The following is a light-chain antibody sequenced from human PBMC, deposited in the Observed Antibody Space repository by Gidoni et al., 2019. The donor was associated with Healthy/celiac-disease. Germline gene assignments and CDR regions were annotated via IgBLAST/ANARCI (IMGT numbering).Light chain of an antibody. Sequence: EIVMTQSPATQSVSPGERATLSCRASQSVSSNLAWYQQKPGQAPRLLIYGASTRATGIPARFSGSGSGTEFTLTISSLQSEDFAVYFCQQYNNWRCSFGQGTKLEIK. CDR2: GAS. J-gene: IGKJ2*04. CDR3: QQYNNWRCS. CDR1: QSVSSN. V-gene: IGKV3-15*01.